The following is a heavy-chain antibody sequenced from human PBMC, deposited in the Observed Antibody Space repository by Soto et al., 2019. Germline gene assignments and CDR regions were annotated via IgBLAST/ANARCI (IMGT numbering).Heavy chain of an antibody. Sequence: EVQLVESGGGLVKPGGSLRLSCAASGFTFSSYSMNWVRQAPGKGLEWVSAISSSSSYIYYADSVKGRFTISRDNAKNSLDLQMNSLRAEDTAVYYCARDPVGLAAAGTVDYWGQGTLVTVSS. CDR3: ARDPVGLAAAGTVDY. CDR1: GFTFSSYS. CDR2: ISSSSSYI. D-gene: IGHD6-13*01. V-gene: IGHV3-21*01. J-gene: IGHJ4*02.